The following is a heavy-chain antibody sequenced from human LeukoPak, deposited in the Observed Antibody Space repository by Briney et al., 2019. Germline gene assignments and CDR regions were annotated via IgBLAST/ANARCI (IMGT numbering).Heavy chain of an antibody. CDR2: IWYDGSNE. D-gene: IGHD2-15*01. Sequence: GGSLRLSCSASGFTFSSYAMHWVRQAPGKGLEWVAAIWYDGSNEYYVDSVTGRFTISRDNSKNTLFLQMNSLRAEDTAVYYCAREADCSGGTCYRGAFDIWGQGTMVTVSS. V-gene: IGHV3-33*08. J-gene: IGHJ3*02. CDR3: AREADCSGGTCYRGAFDI. CDR1: GFTFSSYA.